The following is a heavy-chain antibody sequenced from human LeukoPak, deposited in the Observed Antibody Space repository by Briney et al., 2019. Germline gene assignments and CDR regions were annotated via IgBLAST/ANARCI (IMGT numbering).Heavy chain of an antibody. CDR3: ARLAAAGTDRYFDY. Sequence: GESLKISCKGYGYSFTCYWLGWVRQMRGKVLEWMGINYPDDSDTRYSPSFQGQVTISADKSISTAYLQWSSLKASDTAMYYCARLAAAGTDRYFDYWGQGTLVTVSS. J-gene: IGHJ4*02. CDR2: NYPDDSDT. V-gene: IGHV5-51*01. CDR1: GYSFTCYW. D-gene: IGHD6-13*01.